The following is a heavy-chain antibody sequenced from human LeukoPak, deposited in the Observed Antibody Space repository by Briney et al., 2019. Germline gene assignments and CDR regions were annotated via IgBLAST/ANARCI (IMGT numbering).Heavy chain of an antibody. J-gene: IGHJ5*02. CDR1: GYTFTSYD. CDR3: ARGHTAMVPFDP. D-gene: IGHD5-18*01. CDR2: MNPNSGNT. Sequence: ASVKASCKASGYTFTSYDINWVRQATGQGLEWMGWMNPNSGNTGYAQKFQGRVTMTRNTSISTAYMELSSLRSEDTAVYYCARGHTAMVPFDPWGQGTLVTVSS. V-gene: IGHV1-8*01.